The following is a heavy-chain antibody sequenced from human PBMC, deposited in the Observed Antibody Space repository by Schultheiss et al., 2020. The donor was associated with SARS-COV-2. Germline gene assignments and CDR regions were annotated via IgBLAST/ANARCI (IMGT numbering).Heavy chain of an antibody. CDR1: GFTFSDYY. J-gene: IGHJ6*02. CDR2: IKQDESEK. V-gene: IGHV3-7*01. CDR3: ARDRAFAEWPLGMDV. D-gene: IGHD3-3*01. Sequence: GGSLRLSCAASGFTFSDYYMSWIRQAPGKGLEWVANIKQDESEKYYADSVKGRFTISRDNSKNTLYLQMNSLRAEDTAVYYCARDRAFAEWPLGMDVWGQGTTVTVSS.